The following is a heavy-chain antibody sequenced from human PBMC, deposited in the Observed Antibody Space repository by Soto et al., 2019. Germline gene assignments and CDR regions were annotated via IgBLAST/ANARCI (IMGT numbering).Heavy chain of an antibody. Sequence: GESLKISCKGSGYSFSTFWIGWVRQMPGKGLEWMGIIYPSDSDTRYSPSFQGQVTISADKSSRTAYLQWSSLKASDSAMYYCERLTQDYYYHGMDVWGQGTKVTVSS. CDR2: IYPSDSDT. CDR3: ERLTQDYYYHGMDV. V-gene: IGHV5-51*01. CDR1: GYSFSTFW. J-gene: IGHJ6*02.